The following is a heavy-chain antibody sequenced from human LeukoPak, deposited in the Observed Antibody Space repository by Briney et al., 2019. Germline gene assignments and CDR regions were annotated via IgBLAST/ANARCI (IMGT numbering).Heavy chain of an antibody. J-gene: IGHJ4*02. CDR1: GFTFSNYA. CDR3: AKVEQWLVFDY. Sequence: GGSLRLSCAASGFTFSNYAMSWVRQAPGKGLEWVSAISGSGGSTYYADSVKGRFTISRDNSKNTLYLQMNSLRAEDTALYYCAKVEQWLVFDYWGQGTLVTVSS. D-gene: IGHD6-19*01. V-gene: IGHV3-23*01. CDR2: ISGSGGST.